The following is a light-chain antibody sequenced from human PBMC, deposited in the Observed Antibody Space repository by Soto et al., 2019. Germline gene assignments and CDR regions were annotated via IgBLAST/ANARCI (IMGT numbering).Light chain of an antibody. CDR1: NSDVGGYNS. Sequence: QSALTQPASVSGSPGLSITISCTGTNSDVGGYNSVSWYQQHPGKVPKIMIYDVNIRPSGVPDRFSGSKSGNTASLTISGLQAEDEADYYCSSYTSITALVFGAGTKVTVL. CDR2: DVN. J-gene: IGLJ1*01. CDR3: SSYTSITALV. V-gene: IGLV2-14*01.